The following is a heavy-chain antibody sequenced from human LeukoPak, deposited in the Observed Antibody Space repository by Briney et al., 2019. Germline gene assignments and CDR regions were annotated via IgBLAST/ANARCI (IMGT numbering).Heavy chain of an antibody. CDR2: ISSSSSYI. CDR1: GFTFSSYS. CDR3: ARGVGATGY. D-gene: IGHD1-26*01. J-gene: IGHJ4*02. Sequence: GGSLRLSCAASGFTFSSYSMNWVRQAPGKGLEWVSSISSSSSYIYYADSVKGRFTISRDNAKNSLYLQMNSLRAEDTAVYYCARGVGATGYWGQGTLVTVSS. V-gene: IGHV3-21*01.